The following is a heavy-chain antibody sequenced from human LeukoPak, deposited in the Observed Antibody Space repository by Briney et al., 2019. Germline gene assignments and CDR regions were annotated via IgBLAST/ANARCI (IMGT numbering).Heavy chain of an antibody. CDR1: GGSISSYY. Sequence: SETLSLTCTVSGGSISSYYWSWIRQPPGKGLEWIGYIYYSGSTNYNPSLKSRVTISVDTSKNQFSLKLSSVTAADTAVYYCASIAAAGMVIWFDPWGQGTLVAVSS. J-gene: IGHJ5*02. D-gene: IGHD6-13*01. CDR2: IYYSGST. CDR3: ASIAAAGMVIWFDP. V-gene: IGHV4-59*12.